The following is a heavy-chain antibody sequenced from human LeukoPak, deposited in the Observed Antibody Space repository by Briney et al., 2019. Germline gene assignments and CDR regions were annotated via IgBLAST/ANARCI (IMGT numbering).Heavy chain of an antibody. V-gene: IGHV3-21*01. D-gene: IGHD2-2*01. J-gene: IGHJ4*02. Sequence: PGGSLRLSCVTSXFTFSSYSMNWVRQAPGKGLEWLSSISSSSNYRYYAESVKGRFTISRDYAQNSLYLQMNSLRAEDTAVYYCASNPLYCSSTSCPFDYWGQGALVTVSS. CDR3: ASNPLYCSSTSCPFDY. CDR2: ISSSSNYR. CDR1: XFTFSSYS.